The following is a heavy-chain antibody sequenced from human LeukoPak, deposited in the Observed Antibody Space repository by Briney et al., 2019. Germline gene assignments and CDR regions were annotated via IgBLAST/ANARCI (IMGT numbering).Heavy chain of an antibody. CDR3: AREKGVAPAAIEFDY. CDR2: INHSGST. D-gene: IGHD2-2*01. J-gene: IGHJ4*02. V-gene: IGHV4-34*01. Sequence: SETLSLTCAVYGGSFSGYYWSWIRQPPGKGLEWIGEINHSGSTNYNPSLKSRVTISVDTSKNQFSLKLSSVTAADTAVYYCAREKGVAPAAIEFDYWGQGTLVTVSS. CDR1: GGSFSGYY.